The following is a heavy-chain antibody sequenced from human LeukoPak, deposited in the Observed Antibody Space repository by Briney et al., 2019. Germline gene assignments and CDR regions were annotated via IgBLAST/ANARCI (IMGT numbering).Heavy chain of an antibody. J-gene: IGHJ4*02. D-gene: IGHD6-19*01. CDR1: GFTFSSYA. CDR3: AKGPLIEVAGTTWDY. Sequence: GGSLRLSCAVSGFTFSSYAMSWVRQAPEKGLEWVSAISGSGGNTYYADSVKGRFTISRDNSKNTLSLQMNSLRAEDTAVYYCAKGPLIEVAGTTWDYWGQGTLVTVSS. CDR2: ISGSGGNT. V-gene: IGHV3-23*01.